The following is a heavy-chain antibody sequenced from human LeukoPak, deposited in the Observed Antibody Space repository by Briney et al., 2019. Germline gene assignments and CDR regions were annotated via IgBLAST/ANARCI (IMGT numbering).Heavy chain of an antibody. CDR3: ARESAAAGTFVY. CDR1: GGTFSSYA. Sequence: SVKVSXKASGGTFSSYAISGVRQAPGQGLEWMGGIIPIFGTPNFAQNFQGKVTITTAESTTNAYMERTILRSEATPEYSCARESAAAGTFVYWGQGTLVTVSS. J-gene: IGHJ4*02. D-gene: IGHD6-13*01. CDR2: IIPIFGTP. V-gene: IGHV1-69*05.